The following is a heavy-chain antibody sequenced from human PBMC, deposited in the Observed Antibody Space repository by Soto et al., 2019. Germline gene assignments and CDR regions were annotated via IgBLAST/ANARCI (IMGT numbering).Heavy chain of an antibody. V-gene: IGHV3-48*03. J-gene: IGHJ4*02. D-gene: IGHD2-15*01. CDR2: ITSSATTR. CDR1: GFTFSSYE. Sequence: QLVESGGGLVQPGGSLRLSCAASGFTFSSYEMNWVRQAPGKGLEWVSHITSSATTRYYVDSVKGRFSISRDNAKNSLYLQMNSLRAEDTAVYYCARGGISGFDSWGQGTLVTVSS. CDR3: ARGGISGFDS.